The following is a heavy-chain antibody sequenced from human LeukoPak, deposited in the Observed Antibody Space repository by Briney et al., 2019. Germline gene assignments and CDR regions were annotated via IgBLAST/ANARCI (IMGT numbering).Heavy chain of an antibody. V-gene: IGHV4-39*01. CDR3: ARRREYYDILTGYPPFDY. CDR1: GGSFSGYY. CDR2: IYYSGST. Sequence: SETLSLTCAVYGGSFSGYYWGWIRQPPGKGLEWIGSIYYSGSTYYNPSLKSRVTISVDTSKNQFSLKLSSVTAADTAVYYCARRREYYDILTGYPPFDYWGQGTLVTVSS. J-gene: IGHJ4*02. D-gene: IGHD3-9*01.